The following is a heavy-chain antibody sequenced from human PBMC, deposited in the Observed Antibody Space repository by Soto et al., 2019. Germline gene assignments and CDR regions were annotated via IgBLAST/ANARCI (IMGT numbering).Heavy chain of an antibody. J-gene: IGHJ4*02. D-gene: IGHD3-10*02. Sequence: EVQLLESGGGLVQPGGSLRLSCAASGFTFSSYAMSWVRQAPGKGLAWVSGISVSGGSTYYADSVKGRFTISRDNSKNTWYLQMNSLRAENTAVYYCASNTRHVPPDYWGQGPMVTASS. V-gene: IGHV3-23*01. CDR3: ASNTRHVPPDY. CDR1: GFTFSSYA. CDR2: ISVSGGST.